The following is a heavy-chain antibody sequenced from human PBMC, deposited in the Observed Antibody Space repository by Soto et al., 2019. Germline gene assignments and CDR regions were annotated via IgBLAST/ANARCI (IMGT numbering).Heavy chain of an antibody. CDR2: ISSSSSYI. D-gene: IGHD5-12*01. Sequence: PGGSLRLSCAASGFTFSSYSMNWVRQAPGKGLEWVSSISSSSSYIYYADSVKGRFTISRDNAKNSLYLQMNSLRAEDTAVYYCARDHPSFGATIRFAPWGQGTLVTVSS. CDR3: ARDHPSFGATIRFAP. J-gene: IGHJ5*02. V-gene: IGHV3-21*01. CDR1: GFTFSSYS.